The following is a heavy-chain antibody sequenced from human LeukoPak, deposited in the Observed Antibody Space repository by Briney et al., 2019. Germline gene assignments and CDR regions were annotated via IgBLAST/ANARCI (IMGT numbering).Heavy chain of an antibody. V-gene: IGHV4-30-4*01. Sequence: SETLSLTCTDSGGSISSGDYYWSWIRQPPGKGLEWIGYIYYSGSTYYNPSLKSRVTISVDTSKNQFSLKLSSVTAADTAVYYCARSGFDGMDVWGQGTTVTVSS. D-gene: IGHD3-10*01. CDR2: IYYSGST. CDR1: GGSISSGDYY. CDR3: ARSGFDGMDV. J-gene: IGHJ6*02.